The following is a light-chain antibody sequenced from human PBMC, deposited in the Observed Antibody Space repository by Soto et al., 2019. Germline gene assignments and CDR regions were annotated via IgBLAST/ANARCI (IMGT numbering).Light chain of an antibody. J-gene: IGKJ1*01. Sequence: DIQMTQSPSTLSASVGDRVTITCRASQSISSFLAWYQQKPGKAPKLLIYDASSLESRVPSRFSGSGSGTEFTLTISSLQPDDFATYYCQQYNIYWTFGQGTKV. V-gene: IGKV1-5*01. CDR3: QQYNIYWT. CDR2: DAS. CDR1: QSISSF.